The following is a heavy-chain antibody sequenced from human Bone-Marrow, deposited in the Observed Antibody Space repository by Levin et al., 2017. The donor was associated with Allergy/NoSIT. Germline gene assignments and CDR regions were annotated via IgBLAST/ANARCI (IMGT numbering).Heavy chain of an antibody. V-gene: IGHV3-11*01. J-gene: IGHJ4*02. CDR2: ISRTGRTR. Sequence: GGSLRLSCAASGFTLSDSYMSWIRQAPGKGLEWVSYISRTGRTRYYADSVKGRFTISRDNAKNSLSLQMSSLRAEDTAVYYCVRNNGYCSGGACYEYAGDWGQGTLVTVSS. CDR1: GFTLSDSY. CDR3: VRNNGYCSGGACYEYAGD. D-gene: IGHD2-15*01.